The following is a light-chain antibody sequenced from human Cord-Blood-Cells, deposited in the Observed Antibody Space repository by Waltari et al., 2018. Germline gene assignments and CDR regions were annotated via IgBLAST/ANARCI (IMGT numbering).Light chain of an antibody. V-gene: IGLV2-11*01. CDR1: RSAGGGSNY. CDR3: CSYAGSYTWV. CDR2: DVR. J-gene: IGLJ3*02. Sequence: QSALTQPRSVSWYPGQPVTTPCTGTRSAGGGSNYVSWYQQHPGKAPKLMIYDVRKRPSGVPDRVSGSKSGNTASLTISGLQAEDEADYYCCSYAGSYTWVFGGGTKLTVL.